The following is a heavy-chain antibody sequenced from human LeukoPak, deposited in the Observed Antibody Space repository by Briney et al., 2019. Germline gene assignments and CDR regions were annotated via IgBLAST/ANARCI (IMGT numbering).Heavy chain of an antibody. J-gene: IGHJ4*02. CDR3: ARLGGLAAAGVRYFDY. CDR2: IYYSGST. Sequence: SETLSLTCTVSGGSISSGGYYCSWIRQHPGKGLEWIGYIYYSGSTYYNPSLKSRVTISVDTSKNQFSLKLSSVTAADTAMYYCARLGGLAAAGVRYFDYWGQGTLVTVSS. V-gene: IGHV4-31*03. CDR1: GGSISSGGYY. D-gene: IGHD6-13*01.